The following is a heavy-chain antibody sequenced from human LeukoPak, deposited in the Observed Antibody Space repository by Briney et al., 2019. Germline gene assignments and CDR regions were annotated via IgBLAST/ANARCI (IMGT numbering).Heavy chain of an antibody. CDR3: ARSSAVRLLNFDY. CDR1: GFTFSSYA. CDR2: ISFDGSDK. V-gene: IGHV3-30*01. J-gene: IGHJ4*02. D-gene: IGHD6-6*01. Sequence: GRSLRLSCVASGFTFSSYAMHWVRLAPGKGLQWVALISFDGSDKYYADSVKGRFTISRDNSKNTLYVQMNSLRAEDTAVYYCARSSAVRLLNFDYWGQGTLVTVSS.